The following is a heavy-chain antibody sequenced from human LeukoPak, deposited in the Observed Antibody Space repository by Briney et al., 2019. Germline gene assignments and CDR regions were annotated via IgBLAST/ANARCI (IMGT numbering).Heavy chain of an antibody. CDR3: ARDGRGYSGYLPAVYFDY. CDR1: GFTFSTYN. Sequence: GGPLRLSCAASGFTFSTYNMNWVRQAPGKGLEWVSSISSGGSYIYYADSVKGRFTISRDNAKNSLYLQMNSLRAEDTAVYYCARDGRGYSGYLPAVYFDYWGQGTLVTVSS. D-gene: IGHD5-12*01. J-gene: IGHJ4*02. V-gene: IGHV3-21*01. CDR2: ISSGGSYI.